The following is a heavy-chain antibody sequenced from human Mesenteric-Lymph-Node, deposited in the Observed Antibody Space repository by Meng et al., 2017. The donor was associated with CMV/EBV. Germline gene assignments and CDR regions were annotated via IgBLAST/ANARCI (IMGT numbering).Heavy chain of an antibody. CDR3: ARDGGADPLTFYYYYYYGMDV. V-gene: IGHV3-21*04. Sequence: GGSLRLSCVDSGFTFNLYGMNWVRQAPGKGLEWVSSISSSSSFTFYADSVKGRFTISRDNAKNSVYLQMNSLRAEDTAVYYCARDGGADPLTFYYYYYYGMDVWGQGTTVTVSS. CDR1: GFTFNLYG. D-gene: IGHD3-16*01. CDR2: ISSSSSFT. J-gene: IGHJ6*02.